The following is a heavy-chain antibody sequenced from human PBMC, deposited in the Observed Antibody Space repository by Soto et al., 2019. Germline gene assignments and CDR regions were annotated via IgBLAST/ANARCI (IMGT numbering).Heavy chain of an antibody. CDR3: ARGYYYGSGSYYNPYNWFDP. J-gene: IGHJ5*02. CDR2: INAGNGNT. Sequence: ASVKVSCKASGYTFTSYAMHWVRQAPGQRLEWMGWINAGNGNTKYSQKFQGRVTMTRDTSTSTVYMELSSLRSEDTAVYYCARGYYYGSGSYYNPYNWFDPWGQGTLVTVS. D-gene: IGHD3-10*01. CDR1: GYTFTSYA. V-gene: IGHV1-3*01.